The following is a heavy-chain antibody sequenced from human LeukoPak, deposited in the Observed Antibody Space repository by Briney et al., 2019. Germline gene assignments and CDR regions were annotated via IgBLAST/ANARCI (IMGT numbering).Heavy chain of an antibody. CDR1: GGSISSSSYY. J-gene: IGHJ4*02. V-gene: IGHV4-39*07. Sequence: SGTLSLTCTVSGGSISSSSYYWSWIRQHPGKGLEWIGEINHSGSTNYNPSLKSRVTISVDTSKNQFFLKLSSVTAADTAVYYCARFAFVRYSYGAPTDYWGQGTLVTVSS. D-gene: IGHD5-18*01. CDR2: INHSGST. CDR3: ARFAFVRYSYGAPTDY.